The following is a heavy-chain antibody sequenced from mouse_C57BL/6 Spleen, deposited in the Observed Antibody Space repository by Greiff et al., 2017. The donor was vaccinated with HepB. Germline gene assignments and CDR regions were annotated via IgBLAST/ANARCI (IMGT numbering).Heavy chain of an antibody. CDR1: GYAFSSSW. D-gene: IGHD1-1*01. CDR3: ARKAGSYYYGSSSHWYFDV. J-gene: IGHJ1*03. CDR2: IYPGDGDT. V-gene: IGHV1-82*01. Sequence: VQLQQSGPELVKPGASVKISCKASGYAFSSSWMNWVKQRPGQGLEWIGRIYPGDGDTNYNGKFKGKATLTADTSSSTAYMQLSSLTSEDSAVYFCARKAGSYYYGSSSHWYFDVWGTGTTVTVSS.